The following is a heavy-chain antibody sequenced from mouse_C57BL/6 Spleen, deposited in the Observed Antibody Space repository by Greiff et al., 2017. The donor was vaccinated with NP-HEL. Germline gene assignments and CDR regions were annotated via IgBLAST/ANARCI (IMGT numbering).Heavy chain of an antibody. CDR2: IWSGGST. V-gene: IGHV2-2*01. J-gene: IGHJ2*01. D-gene: IGHD1-1*01. CDR3: ARNSIYYGSSGGYFDY. Sequence: QVQLKESGPGLVQPSQSLSITCTVSGFSLTSYGVHWVRQSPGKGLEWLGVIWSGGSTDYNAAFISRLSISKDNSKSQVFFKMNSLQADDTAIYYCARNSIYYGSSGGYFDYWGQGTTLTVSS. CDR1: GFSLTSYG.